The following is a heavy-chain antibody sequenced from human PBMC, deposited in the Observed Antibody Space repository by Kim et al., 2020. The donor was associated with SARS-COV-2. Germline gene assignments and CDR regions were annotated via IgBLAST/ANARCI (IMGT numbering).Heavy chain of an antibody. CDR2: INHSGST. J-gene: IGHJ4*02. V-gene: IGHV4-34*01. CDR3: ARVSGSGWYHRGYYFDY. D-gene: IGHD6-19*01. Sequence: SETLSLTCAVYGGSFSGYYWSWIRQPPGKGLEWIGEINHSGSTNYNPSLKSRVTISVDTSKNQFSLKLSSVTAADTAVYYCARVSGSGWYHRGYYFDYWGQATLVTVSS. CDR1: GGSFSGYY.